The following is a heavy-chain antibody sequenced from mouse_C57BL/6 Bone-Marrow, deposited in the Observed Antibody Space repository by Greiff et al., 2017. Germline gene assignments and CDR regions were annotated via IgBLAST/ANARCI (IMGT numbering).Heavy chain of an antibody. Sequence: QVHVKQPGAELVKPGASVKLSCKASGYTFTSYWMHWVKQRPGRGLEWIGRIDPNSGGTKYNEKFKSKATLTVDKPSSTAYMQLSSLTSEDSAVYYCARGLIYYDIWYFDVWGTGTTVTVSS. D-gene: IGHD2-4*01. CDR2: IDPNSGGT. V-gene: IGHV1-72*01. CDR3: ARGLIYYDIWYFDV. CDR1: GYTFTSYW. J-gene: IGHJ1*03.